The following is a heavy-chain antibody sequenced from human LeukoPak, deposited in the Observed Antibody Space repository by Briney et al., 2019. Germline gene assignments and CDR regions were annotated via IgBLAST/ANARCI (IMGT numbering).Heavy chain of an antibody. D-gene: IGHD3-3*01. J-gene: IGHJ4*02. CDR2: ISGSGGST. CDR3: ANGPLYEGTQVDY. Sequence: GGSLRLSCAASGFTFSSYAMSWVRQAPGKGLEWVSAISGSGGSTYYADSVKGRFTISRDNSKNTLCLQMNSLRAEDTAVYYCANGPLYEGTQVDYWGQGTLVTVSS. CDR1: GFTFSSYA. V-gene: IGHV3-23*01.